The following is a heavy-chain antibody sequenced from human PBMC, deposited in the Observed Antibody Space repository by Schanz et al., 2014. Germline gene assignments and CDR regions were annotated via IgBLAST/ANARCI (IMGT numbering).Heavy chain of an antibody. CDR2: IYHSGNT. CDR1: GASISSSNW. J-gene: IGHJ6*03. D-gene: IGHD2-2*02. Sequence: QVQLQESGPGLVKPSGTLSLTCAVSGASISSSNWWSWVRQPPGKGLEWIGEIYHSGNTNYNASLKSRVPISVDKPKTQFSLKVRSVTAADTAVYYCARGGARRFPVVPDAIQGLRGHYYYYYLDVWGKGTTVTASS. CDR3: ARGGARRFPVVPDAIQGLRGHYYYYYLDV. V-gene: IGHV4-4*02.